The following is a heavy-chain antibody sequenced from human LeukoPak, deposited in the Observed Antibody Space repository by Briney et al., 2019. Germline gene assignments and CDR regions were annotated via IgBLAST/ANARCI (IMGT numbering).Heavy chain of an antibody. D-gene: IGHD3-22*01. V-gene: IGHV4-30-4*01. Sequence: PSQTLSLTCTVSGGSISSGDYYWSWIRQPPGKGLEWIGYIYYSGSTYYNPFLKSRVTISVDTSKNQFSLKLSSVTAADTAVYYCARDNDSSGYYDYWGQGTLVTVSS. CDR2: IYYSGST. CDR3: ARDNDSSGYYDY. CDR1: GGSISSGDYY. J-gene: IGHJ4*02.